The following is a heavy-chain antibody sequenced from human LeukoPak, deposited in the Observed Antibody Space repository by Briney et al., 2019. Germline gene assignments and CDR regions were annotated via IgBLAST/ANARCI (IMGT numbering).Heavy chain of an antibody. CDR2: TSSSDSGK. J-gene: IGHJ5*02. Sequence: GGSLRLSCAASGFTFSSYSMNWVRQAPGKGLEWVAATSSSDSGKYHADSVKGRFTISRDNSKNTLYLQMNSLRAEDTAVYYCARDQPGQWELENWFDPWGQGTLVTVSS. D-gene: IGHD1-26*01. CDR1: GFTFSSYS. V-gene: IGHV3-21*01. CDR3: ARDQPGQWELENWFDP.